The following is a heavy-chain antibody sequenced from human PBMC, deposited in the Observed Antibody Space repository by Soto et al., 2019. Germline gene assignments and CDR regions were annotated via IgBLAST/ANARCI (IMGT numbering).Heavy chain of an antibody. D-gene: IGHD3-3*01. CDR2: IGYNGSNK. V-gene: IGHV3-33*01. CDR3: VRDGVQFLEGFLNWFDP. Sequence: GGSLRLSCSASGFTFSYYGIHWVRQAPGKGLEWVAVIGYNGSNKSYADSVKGRFTISRDNSKSMVYLQMNSLRAEDTAVYYGVRDGVQFLEGFLNWFDPWGQGTLVTVSS. J-gene: IGHJ5*02. CDR1: GFTFSYYG.